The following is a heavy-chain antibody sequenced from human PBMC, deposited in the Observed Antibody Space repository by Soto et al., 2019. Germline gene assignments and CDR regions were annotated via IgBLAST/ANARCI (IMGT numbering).Heavy chain of an antibody. D-gene: IGHD3-10*01. Sequence: SETLSLTCAVYGGSFSGYYWSWIRQPPGRGLEWVGGINDSGSTNYNPSLKSRVTISVDTSKNQVSLKLSTVTAADTAVYYCASGITMVRGTPRYNWFDPWGQGTLVTVSS. CDR3: ASGITMVRGTPRYNWFDP. CDR1: GGSFSGYY. V-gene: IGHV4-34*01. J-gene: IGHJ5*02. CDR2: INDSGST.